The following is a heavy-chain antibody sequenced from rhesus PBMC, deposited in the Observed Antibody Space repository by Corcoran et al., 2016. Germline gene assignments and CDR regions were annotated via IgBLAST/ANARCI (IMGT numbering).Heavy chain of an antibody. CDR1: GGSITRNY. Sequence: QVQLQESGPGLVKPLETLSLTCAVSGGSITRNYWSWIRQPPGKGLEWIGYISGTGTINNDNPSLKSRVPLSVYTAKNPFSLNLSAVTAADTAVYYCARSPGSWSFDLWGAGVLVTVSS. CDR2: ISGTGTIN. J-gene: IGHJ5-1*01. V-gene: IGHV4S11*01. D-gene: IGHD6-13*01. CDR3: ARSPGSWSFDL.